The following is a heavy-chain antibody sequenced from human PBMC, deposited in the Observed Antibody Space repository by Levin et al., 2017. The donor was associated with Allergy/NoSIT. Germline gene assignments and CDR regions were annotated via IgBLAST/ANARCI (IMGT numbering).Heavy chain of an antibody. V-gene: IGHV1-2*06. Sequence: ASVKVSCKASGYTFTGYYMHWVRQAPGQGLEWMGRINPNSGGTNYAQKFQGRVTMTRDTSISTAYMELSRLRSDDTAVYYCAVEYSSSKPFDYWGQGTLVTVSS. J-gene: IGHJ4*02. CDR2: INPNSGGT. CDR1: GYTFTGYY. D-gene: IGHD6-6*01. CDR3: AVEYSSSKPFDY.